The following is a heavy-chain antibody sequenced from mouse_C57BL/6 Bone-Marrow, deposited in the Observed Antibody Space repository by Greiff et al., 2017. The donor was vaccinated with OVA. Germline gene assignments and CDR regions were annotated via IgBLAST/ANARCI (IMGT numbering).Heavy chain of an antibody. V-gene: IGHV1-39*01. CDR1: GYSFTDYN. J-gene: IGHJ1*03. CDR3: AKAWDYGSSLWYFDV. D-gene: IGHD1-1*01. CDR2: INPNYGTT. Sequence: VQLQQSGPELVKPGASVKISCKASGYSFTDYNMNWVKQSNGKSLEWIGVINPNYGTTSYNQKFKGKATLTVDPSSSPAYMQLNSLTSEDSAVYYCAKAWDYGSSLWYFDVWGTGTTVTVSS.